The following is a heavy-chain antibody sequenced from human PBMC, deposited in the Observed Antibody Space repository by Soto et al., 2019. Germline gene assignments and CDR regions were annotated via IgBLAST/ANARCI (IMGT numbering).Heavy chain of an antibody. CDR2: INDDGTSI. CDR3: SRAGKGNVYD. V-gene: IGHV3-74*01. CDR1: GFTFSASW. J-gene: IGHJ1*01. D-gene: IGHD4-17*01. Sequence: EVQLVESGGGLIQPGGSLRLSCAGSGFTFSASWMHWVRQAPGKGLEWVSRINDDGTSIIYADSVKGRFTVSRDNVNNTLYLQMHSLTDEDTAVDYCSRAGKGNVYDWGQGTLATVSS.